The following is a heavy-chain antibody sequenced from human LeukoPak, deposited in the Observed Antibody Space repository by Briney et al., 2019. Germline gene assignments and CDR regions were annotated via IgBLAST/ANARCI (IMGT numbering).Heavy chain of an antibody. D-gene: IGHD2-21*01. J-gene: IGHJ5*02. CDR1: GGSISSSSYY. CDR3: ARQYTRGNSRFDP. Sequence: PSETLSLTCTVSGGSISSSSYYWGWIRQPPGKGLEWIGSIYYSGSTYYNPSLKSRVTISVDTSKNQFSLKLSSVTAADKAVYYCARQYTRGNSRFDPWGQGTLVTVSS. V-gene: IGHV4-39*01. CDR2: IYYSGST.